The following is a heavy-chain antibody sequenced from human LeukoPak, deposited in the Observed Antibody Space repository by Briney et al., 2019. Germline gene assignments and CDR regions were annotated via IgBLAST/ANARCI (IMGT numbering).Heavy chain of an antibody. CDR3: ARSLISHWQAFDI. CDR2: IYYSGST. J-gene: IGHJ3*02. V-gene: IGHV4-39*01. CDR1: GGSIGSSSYY. Sequence: SETLSLTCTVSGGSIGSSSYYWGWIRQPPGKGLEWIGSIYYSGSTYYNPSLKGRVTISVDTSKIQFSLKLSSVTAADTAVYYCARSLISHWQAFDIWGQGTMVTVSS. D-gene: IGHD1-1*01.